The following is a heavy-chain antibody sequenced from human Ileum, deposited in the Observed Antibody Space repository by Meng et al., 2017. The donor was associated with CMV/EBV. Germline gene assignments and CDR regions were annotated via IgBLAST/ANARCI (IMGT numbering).Heavy chain of an antibody. J-gene: IGHJ4*02. D-gene: IGHD3-3*01. CDR3: ARNVGFYSSQIAY. Sequence: QVEGSGPGPVEPSETLPLTCTASGGYTTSSTYYWGWIRQPPGKGLEWIGSVYYSGTTYYNPSLKSRVNMSIDTSENRFSLKLSSATAADTAVYYCARNVGFYSSQIAYWGQGALVTVSS. CDR2: VYYSGTT. V-gene: IGHV4-39*07. CDR1: GGYTTSSTYY.